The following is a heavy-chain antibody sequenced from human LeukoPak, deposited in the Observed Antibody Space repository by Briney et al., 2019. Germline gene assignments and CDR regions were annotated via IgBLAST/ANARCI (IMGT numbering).Heavy chain of an antibody. J-gene: IGHJ3*02. CDR1: GGSINNYY. Sequence: SETLSLTCTVSGGSINNYYWSWIRQPAGKGLEWIERIYTRGSTNYSPSLKSRVTMSVDTSKNQFSLKLSSVTAADTAVYYCARGRYCSADICSGGDAFDIWGQGTMVPVSS. CDR3: ARGRYCSADICSGGDAFDI. D-gene: IGHD2-15*01. CDR2: IYTRGST. V-gene: IGHV4-4*07.